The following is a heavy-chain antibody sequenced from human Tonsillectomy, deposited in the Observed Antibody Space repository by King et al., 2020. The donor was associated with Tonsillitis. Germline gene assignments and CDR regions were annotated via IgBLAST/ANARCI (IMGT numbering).Heavy chain of an antibody. D-gene: IGHD5-18*01. V-gene: IGHV1-24*01. CDR3: ATLVSQDNGDTAMVTADY. Sequence: QLVQSGAEVKKPGASVKVSCKVSGYTLTELSMHWVRQAPGKGLEWMGGFDPEDGETIYAQKFQGRVTMTEDTSTDTAYMELSSLRSEDTAVYYCATLVSQDNGDTAMVTADYWGQGTLVTVSS. CDR1: GYTLTELS. J-gene: IGHJ4*02. CDR2: FDPEDGET.